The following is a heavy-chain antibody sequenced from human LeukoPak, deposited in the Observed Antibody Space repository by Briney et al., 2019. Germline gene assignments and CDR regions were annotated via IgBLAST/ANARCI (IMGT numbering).Heavy chain of an antibody. CDR1: GDSISSGDYY. V-gene: IGHV4-61*02. Sequence: SQTLSLTCTVSGDSISSGDYYWSWIRQPAGKGLEWIGRIYTSGSTNYNPSLKSRVTMSVDTSKNQFSLKLSSVTAADTAVYYCARDWSSSSWSGGWFDPWGQGTLVTVSS. CDR3: ARDWSSSSWSGGWFDP. J-gene: IGHJ5*02. CDR2: IYTSGST. D-gene: IGHD6-13*01.